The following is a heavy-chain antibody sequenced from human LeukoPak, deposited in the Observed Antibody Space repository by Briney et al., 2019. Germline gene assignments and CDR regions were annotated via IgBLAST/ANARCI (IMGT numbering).Heavy chain of an antibody. Sequence: SETLSLTCTVSDDPITMYYWTWIRQPPGKGLEWTGYVAHTGSTNFNPSLNGRVSISRDTSKNLFSLRLRSVTAADTAVYFCARGRVSSSTWYSTYYYYFYMDVWGKGTTVTVSS. J-gene: IGHJ6*03. CDR1: DDPITMYY. CDR2: VAHTGST. V-gene: IGHV4-59*01. D-gene: IGHD6-13*01. CDR3: ARGRVSSSTWYSTYYYYFYMDV.